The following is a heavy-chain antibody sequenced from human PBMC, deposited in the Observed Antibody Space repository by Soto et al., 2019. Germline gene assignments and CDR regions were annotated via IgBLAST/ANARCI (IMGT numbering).Heavy chain of an antibody. CDR1: GFSLSTSAVG. Sequence: QITLKESGPTLVNPTQTLTLTCTFSGFSLSTSAVGVAWIRQPPGKALEWHALIYWDHDKRYSPSLQSRLTITKVTSKNQVVLTMSTSVPVDTATFNSPLWRSAVFRGALYFDFCGEGTMVAVSA. J-gene: IGHJ4*02. V-gene: IGHV2-5*02. CDR3: PLWRSAVFRGALYFDF. CDR2: IYWDHDK. D-gene: IGHD3-10*01.